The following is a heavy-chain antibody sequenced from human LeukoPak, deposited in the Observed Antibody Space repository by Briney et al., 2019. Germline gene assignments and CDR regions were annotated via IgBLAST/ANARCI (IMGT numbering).Heavy chain of an antibody. CDR1: GFTFSTYA. J-gene: IGHJ4*02. Sequence: GGSLRLSCAASGFTFSTYAMSWVLQAPGKRLEWVSAISGSGGSTYYADSVKGRFTISRDNSKNTLYLQMNSLRAEDTAVYYCAKQASSGPPGENFDYWGQGTLVTVSS. D-gene: IGHD3-22*01. CDR2: ISGSGGST. CDR3: AKQASSGPPGENFDY. V-gene: IGHV3-23*01.